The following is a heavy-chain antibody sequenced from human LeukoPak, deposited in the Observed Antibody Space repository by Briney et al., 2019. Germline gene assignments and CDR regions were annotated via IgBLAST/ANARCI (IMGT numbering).Heavy chain of an antibody. J-gene: IGHJ6*03. D-gene: IGHD5-18*01. CDR3: ARGRKRWIQINYYYYYYMDV. V-gene: IGHV1-2*02. Sequence: ASVKVSCKTSGFDFGDYFIHWVRQAPGQGLEWMGWINPNSGDTNSAQKFQGRVTMTRNTSISTAYMELSSLRSEDTAVYYCARGRKRWIQINYYYYYYMDVWGKGTTVTISS. CDR1: GFDFGDYF. CDR2: INPNSGDT.